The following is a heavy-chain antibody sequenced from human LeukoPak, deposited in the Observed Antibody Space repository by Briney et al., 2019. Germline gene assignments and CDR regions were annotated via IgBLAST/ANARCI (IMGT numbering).Heavy chain of an antibody. D-gene: IGHD3-22*01. Sequence: ASVKVSCKASGYTFTSYGISWVRQAPGQGLEWMGWISAYNGNTNYTLKLQGRVTMTTDTSTSTAYMELRSLRSDDTAVYYCARVGRNYYDSSGYYPRGWFDPWGQGTLVTVSS. V-gene: IGHV1-18*01. J-gene: IGHJ5*02. CDR3: ARVGRNYYDSSGYYPRGWFDP. CDR2: ISAYNGNT. CDR1: GYTFTSYG.